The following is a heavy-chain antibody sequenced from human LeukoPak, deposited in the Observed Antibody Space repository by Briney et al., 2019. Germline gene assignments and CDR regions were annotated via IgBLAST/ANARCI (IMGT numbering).Heavy chain of an antibody. CDR2: ISGSGGST. CDR3: AKDRVPLAARPLHFDY. CDR1: GFTFSSYN. Sequence: GGSLRLSCAASGFTFSSYNMSWVRQAPGKGLEWVSAISGSGGSTYYADSVKGRFTISRDNSKNTLYLQMNSLRAEDTAVYYCAKDRVPLAARPLHFDYWGQGTLVTVSS. J-gene: IGHJ4*02. V-gene: IGHV3-23*01. D-gene: IGHD6-6*01.